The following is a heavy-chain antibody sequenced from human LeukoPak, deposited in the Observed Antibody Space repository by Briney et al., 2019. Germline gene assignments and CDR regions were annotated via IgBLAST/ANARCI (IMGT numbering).Heavy chain of an antibody. CDR2: ISSSSSYI. CDR1: GFTFSSYS. J-gene: IGHJ4*02. Sequence: GGPLRLSCAASGFTFSSYSMNWVRQAPGKGLEWVSSISSSSSYIYYADSVKGRFTISRDNSKNTLYLQMSSLRAEDTAVYYCVKGVRGYYDFWSGYYDFDYWGQGTLVTVSS. D-gene: IGHD3-3*01. V-gene: IGHV3-21*01. CDR3: VKGVRGYYDFWSGYYDFDY.